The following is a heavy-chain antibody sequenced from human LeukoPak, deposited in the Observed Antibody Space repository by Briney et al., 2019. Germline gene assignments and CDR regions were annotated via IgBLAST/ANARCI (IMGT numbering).Heavy chain of an antibody. CDR2: IYTSGST. CDR3: GRDFYAGINDAFDI. Sequence: PSETLSLTCTVSGGSISSYYWSGIRQPAGKGLEWSGRIYTSGSTNYNPSLKSRVTMSVDTSKNQFSLKLSSVTAADTGVYYCGRDFYAGINDAFDIWGQGKMVTVSS. J-gene: IGHJ3*02. V-gene: IGHV4-4*07. D-gene: IGHD3-16*01. CDR1: GGSISSYY.